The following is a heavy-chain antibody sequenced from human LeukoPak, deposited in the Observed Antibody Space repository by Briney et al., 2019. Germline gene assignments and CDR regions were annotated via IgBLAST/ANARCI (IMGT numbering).Heavy chain of an antibody. Sequence: PGGSLRLSCAASGFTFSSYAMSWVRQAPGKGLEWVSAISGSGGSTYYADSVKGRFTISRDNAKNSLYLQMNSLRAEDTAVYYCAREQQLVYEYWGQGTLVTVSS. V-gene: IGHV3-23*01. CDR3: AREQQLVYEY. D-gene: IGHD6-13*01. CDR1: GFTFSSYA. CDR2: ISGSGGST. J-gene: IGHJ4*02.